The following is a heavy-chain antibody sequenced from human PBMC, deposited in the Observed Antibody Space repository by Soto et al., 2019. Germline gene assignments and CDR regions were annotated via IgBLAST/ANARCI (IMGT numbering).Heavy chain of an antibody. J-gene: IGHJ4*02. V-gene: IGHV2-5*02. CDR1: GFSLSTSGVG. Sequence: QITLKESGPTLVKATQTLTLTCTFSGFSLSTSGVGVGWIRQPPGKALEWLALIYWDDDKRYSPSLKSRLTITKDTSKNQVVLTMTNMDPVDTATYYCARHRSYCGGDCYPLPDYWGQGTLVTVSS. CDR3: ARHRSYCGGDCYPLPDY. CDR2: IYWDDDK. D-gene: IGHD2-21*02.